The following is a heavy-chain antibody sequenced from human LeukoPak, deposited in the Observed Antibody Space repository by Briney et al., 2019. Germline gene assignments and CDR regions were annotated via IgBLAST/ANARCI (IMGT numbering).Heavy chain of an antibody. V-gene: IGHV1-18*01. CDR1: GYNLISYG. CDR2: ISAYNVNT. D-gene: IGHD3-22*01. CDR3: ARPYDTSGYYNYYFDY. J-gene: IGHJ4*02. Sequence: GASVKVSCKASGYNLISYGIIWVRQAPGQGLKWMGWISAYNVNTNYAQKFQGRVTMTTDTSTSTAYMELRSLKSDDTAVYFCARPYDTSGYYNYYFDYWGQGTLVTVSS.